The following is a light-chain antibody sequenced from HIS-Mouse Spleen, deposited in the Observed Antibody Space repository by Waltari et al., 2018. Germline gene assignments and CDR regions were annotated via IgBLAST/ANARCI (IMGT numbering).Light chain of an antibody. Sequence: QSALTQPASVSGSPGQSITIPCTGPSSAVGRYNLVSWYPHPPGKAPKLMSYEGSKRPSGVSNRFSGSKSGNTASLTISGLQAEDEADYYCCSYAGSSTWVFGGGTKLTVL. V-gene: IGLV2-23*01. CDR1: SSAVGRYNL. CDR3: CSYAGSSTWV. CDR2: EGS. J-gene: IGLJ3*02.